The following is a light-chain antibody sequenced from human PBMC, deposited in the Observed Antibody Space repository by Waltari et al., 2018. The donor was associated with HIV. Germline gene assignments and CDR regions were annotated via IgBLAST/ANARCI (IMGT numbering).Light chain of an antibody. CDR3: QSYDSSLSGLV. Sequence: QSVLTQPPSVSGAPGQRVTFSCIGSRSNIGAGSDVHWYQQLPGIAPKLLIYGNSNRPSGVPDRFSGSKSGTSAALAITGLQAEDEADYYCQSYDSSLSGLVFGGGTKVTVL. V-gene: IGLV1-40*01. CDR1: RSNIGAGSD. CDR2: GNS. J-gene: IGLJ2*01.